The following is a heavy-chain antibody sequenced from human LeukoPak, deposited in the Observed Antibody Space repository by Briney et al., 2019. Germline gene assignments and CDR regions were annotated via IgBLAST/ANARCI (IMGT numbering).Heavy chain of an antibody. CDR1: GYTFTSYG. CDR3: ARVKGSREWFGEFDY. Sequence: GASVKVPCKASGYTFTSYGISWVRQAPGQGLEWMGWISAYNGNTNYAQKLQGRVTMTTDTSTSTAYMELRSLRSDDTAVYYCARVKGSREWFGEFDYWGQGTLVTVSS. CDR2: ISAYNGNT. V-gene: IGHV1-18*01. D-gene: IGHD3-10*01. J-gene: IGHJ4*02.